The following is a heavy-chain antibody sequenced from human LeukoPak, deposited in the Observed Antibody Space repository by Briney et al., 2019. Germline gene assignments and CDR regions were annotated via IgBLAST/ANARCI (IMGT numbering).Heavy chain of an antibody. V-gene: IGHV4-61*02. J-gene: IGHJ4*02. CDR2: IYTSGST. CDR3: ARDTFDQPYCSSTSCYGLSSPYFDS. D-gene: IGHD2-2*01. CDR1: GGSISSGSYY. Sequence: SQTLSLTCTVSGGSISSGSYYWSWIRQPAGKGLEWIGRIYTSGSTNYNPSLKSRVTISVDTSKNQFSLKLSSVTAADTAVYYCARDTFDQPYCSSTSCYGLSSPYFDSWGQGTLVTVSS.